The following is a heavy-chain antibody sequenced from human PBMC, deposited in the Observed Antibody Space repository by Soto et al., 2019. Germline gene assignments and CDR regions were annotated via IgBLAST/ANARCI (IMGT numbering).Heavy chain of an antibody. D-gene: IGHD5-18*01. Sequence: GGSLRLSCAASGFTVSSNYMSWVRQAPGKGLEWVSVIYSGGSTYYADSVKGRFTISRDNSKNTLYLQMNSLRAEDTAVYYCARDLVDTAMVTEGMDVWGQGTTVTVSS. V-gene: IGHV3-53*01. CDR3: ARDLVDTAMVTEGMDV. J-gene: IGHJ6*02. CDR2: IYSGGST. CDR1: GFTVSSNY.